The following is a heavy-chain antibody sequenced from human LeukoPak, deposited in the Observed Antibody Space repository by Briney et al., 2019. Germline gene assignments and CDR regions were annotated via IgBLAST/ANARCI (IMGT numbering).Heavy chain of an antibody. Sequence: PSETLSLTCAVYGGSFSGYYWSWIRQPPGKGLEWIGEINHSGSTNYNPSLKSRVTISVDTSKNQFSLKLSSVTAADTAVYYCARVRKRSSWIFDPWGQGTLVTVSS. V-gene: IGHV4-34*01. CDR1: GGSFSGYY. J-gene: IGHJ5*02. CDR2: INHSGST. CDR3: ARVRKRSSWIFDP. D-gene: IGHD6-13*01.